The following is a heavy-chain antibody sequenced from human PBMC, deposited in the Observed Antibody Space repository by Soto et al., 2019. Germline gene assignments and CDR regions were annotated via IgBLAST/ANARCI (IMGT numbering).Heavy chain of an antibody. CDR3: ARVVLLCFGDDKRNNWFYP. CDR1: GGTFSSYA. J-gene: IGHJ5*02. Sequence: GASVKVSCKASGGTFSSYAISWVRQAPGQGLEWMGGIIPIFGTANYAQKFQGRVTITADESTSTAYMELSSLRSEDTAVYYCARVVLLCFGDDKRNNWFYPWGQRTLVTVSS. V-gene: IGHV1-69*13. CDR2: IIPIFGTA. D-gene: IGHD3-10*01.